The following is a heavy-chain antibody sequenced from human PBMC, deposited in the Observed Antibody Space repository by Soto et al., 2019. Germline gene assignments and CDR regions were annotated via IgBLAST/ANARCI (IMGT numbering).Heavy chain of an antibody. CDR3: AREGVAPYYYYGLDV. Sequence: ASVKVSCKASGYTFTSYAMHWVRQAPGQRLEWMGWINAGNGNTKYSQKFQGRVTITRDTSTSTAYMELRSLRFDDTAVYYCAREGVAPYYYYGLDVWGQGTTVTVSS. CDR1: GYTFTSYA. D-gene: IGHD5-12*01. J-gene: IGHJ6*02. CDR2: INAGNGNT. V-gene: IGHV1-3*01.